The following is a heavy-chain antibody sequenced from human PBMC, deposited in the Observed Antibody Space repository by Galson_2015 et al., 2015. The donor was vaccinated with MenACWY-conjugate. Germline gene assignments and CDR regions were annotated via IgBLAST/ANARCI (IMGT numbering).Heavy chain of an antibody. CDR2: ISGSGGST. Sequence: SLRLSCAASGFTFSSYAMSWVRQAPGKGLEWVSAISGSGGSTYYADSVKGRFTISRGNSKNTLYLQMNSLRAEDTAVYYCAIDRSGSYYYFDYWGQGTLVTVSS. J-gene: IGHJ4*02. CDR1: GFTFSSYA. D-gene: IGHD1-26*01. V-gene: IGHV3-23*01. CDR3: AIDRSGSYYYFDY.